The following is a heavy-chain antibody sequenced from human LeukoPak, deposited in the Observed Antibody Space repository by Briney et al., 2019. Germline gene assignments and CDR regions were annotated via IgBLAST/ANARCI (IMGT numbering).Heavy chain of an antibody. CDR2: INPNSGGT. J-gene: IGHJ4*02. D-gene: IGHD2-21*01. CDR3: ARSSRTTPVVAKDY. Sequence: GASVKVSCKASGYTFTGYYMHWVRQAPGQGLEWMGWINPNSGGTKYAQKFQGRVTMTRDTSISTAYMELSRLRSDDTAVYYCARSSRTTPVVAKDYWGQGTLVTVPS. CDR1: GYTFTGYY. V-gene: IGHV1-2*02.